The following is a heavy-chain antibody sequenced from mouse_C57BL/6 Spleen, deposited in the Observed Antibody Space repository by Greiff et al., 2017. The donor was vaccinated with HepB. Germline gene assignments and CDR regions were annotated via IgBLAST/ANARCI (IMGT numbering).Heavy chain of an antibody. J-gene: IGHJ2*01. CDR3: AISYGNSPFDY. Sequence: VKLQQPGAELVKPGASVKVSCKASGYTFTSYWMHWVKQRPGQGLEWIGRIHPSDSDTNYNQKFKGKATLTVDKSSSTAYMQLSSLTSEDSAVYYCAISYGNSPFDYWGQGTTLTVSS. CDR2: IHPSDSDT. D-gene: IGHD2-10*02. CDR1: GYTFTSYW. V-gene: IGHV1-74*01.